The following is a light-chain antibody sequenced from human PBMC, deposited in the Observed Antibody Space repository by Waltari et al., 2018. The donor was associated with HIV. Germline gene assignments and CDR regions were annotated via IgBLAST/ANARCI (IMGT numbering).Light chain of an antibody. CDR1: SNNGDDYKY. V-gene: IGLV2-14*01. Sequence: QSALTQPASVSGSPGQSITISCTGTSNNGDDYKYVSWYQHHPGKAPKVIIYEDSHLPSAVSNRFSGSTSGNTASLTISGLQPEDDADYFCASYIRSSSPEFGGGTKVTVL. CDR2: EDS. J-gene: IGLJ3*02. CDR3: ASYIRSSSPE.